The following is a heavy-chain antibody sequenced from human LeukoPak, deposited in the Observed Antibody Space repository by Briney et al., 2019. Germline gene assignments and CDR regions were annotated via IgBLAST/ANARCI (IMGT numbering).Heavy chain of an antibody. V-gene: IGHV3-53*01. CDR1: GFTVSSNY. J-gene: IGHJ4*02. D-gene: IGHD6-6*01. CDR2: IYSSGST. Sequence: GGSLRLSCAASGFTVSSNYMSWVRQAPGKGLEWVSVIYSSGSTYYADSVKGRFTISRDNSKNTLYLQMNSLRAEDTAVYYCARAGYSSSSGGVDYWGQGTLVTVSS. CDR3: ARAGYSSSSGGVDY.